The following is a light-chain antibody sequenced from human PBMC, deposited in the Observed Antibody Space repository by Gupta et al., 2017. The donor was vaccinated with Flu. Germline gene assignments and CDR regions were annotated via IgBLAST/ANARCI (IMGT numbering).Light chain of an antibody. V-gene: IGLV3-19*01. CDR1: SLRSYY. Sequence: SSELTQDPAVSVALGQTVRTTCQGDSLRSYYASWYQQKPGQAPVLVIYGKNNRPSGIPDRFSGSSSGNTASLTITGAQAEDEADYYCNSRDSSGNHLAVFGGGTKLTVL. CDR2: GKN. J-gene: IGLJ2*01. CDR3: NSRDSSGNHLAV.